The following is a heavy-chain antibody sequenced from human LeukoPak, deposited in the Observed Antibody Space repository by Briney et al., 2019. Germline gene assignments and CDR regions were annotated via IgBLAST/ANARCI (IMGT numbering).Heavy chain of an antibody. V-gene: IGHV7-4-1*02. Sequence: ASVKVSCKASGYTFTNYAMNWVRQAPGQGLEWMGWIHPSTGNPTYAQGFTGRFVFSLDTSVSTAYLQISSLKAEDTAVYYCARVYYDSPLGEGYFDYWGQGTLVTVSS. D-gene: IGHD3-22*01. CDR3: ARVYYDSPLGEGYFDY. J-gene: IGHJ4*02. CDR1: GYTFTNYA. CDR2: IHPSTGNP.